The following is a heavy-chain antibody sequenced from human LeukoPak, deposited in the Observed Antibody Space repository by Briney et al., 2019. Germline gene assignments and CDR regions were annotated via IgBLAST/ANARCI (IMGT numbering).Heavy chain of an antibody. V-gene: IGHV4-34*01. D-gene: IGHD2-8*01. CDR3: ARSMYANWEIYFDY. Sequence: PSETLSLTCAVYGGSFSGYYWSWIRQPPGKGLEWIGEINHSGSTNYNPSLKSRVTISVDTSKSQFSLKLSSVTAADTAVYYCARSMYANWEIYFDYWGQGTLVTVSS. J-gene: IGHJ4*02. CDR1: GGSFSGYY. CDR2: INHSGST.